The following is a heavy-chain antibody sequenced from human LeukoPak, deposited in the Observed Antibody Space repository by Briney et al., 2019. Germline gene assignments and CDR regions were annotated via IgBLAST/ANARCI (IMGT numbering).Heavy chain of an antibody. CDR3: ARDRAGVFGVVIIDY. J-gene: IGHJ4*02. Sequence: PSETLSLTCTVSGGSISSYYWSWIRQPAGKGLEWIGRIYTSGSTNYNPSLKSRVTMSVDTSKNQFSLKLSSVTAADTAMYYCARDRAGVFGVVIIDYWGQGTLVTVSS. CDR1: GGSISSYY. V-gene: IGHV4-4*07. CDR2: IYTSGST. D-gene: IGHD3-3*01.